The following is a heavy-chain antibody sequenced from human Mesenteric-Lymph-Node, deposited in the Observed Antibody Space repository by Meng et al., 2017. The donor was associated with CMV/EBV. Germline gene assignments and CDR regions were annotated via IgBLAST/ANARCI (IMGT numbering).Heavy chain of an antibody. V-gene: IGHV7-4-1*02. Sequence: ASGYTLTSYAMNWVRQAPGQGLEWMGWINANTGNPTYAQGFTGRFVFSLDTSVSTAYLQISSLKAEDTAVYYCARVGSGYDLGSSDYWGQGTLVTVSS. CDR1: GYTLTSYA. CDR2: INANTGNP. CDR3: ARVGSGYDLGSSDY. D-gene: IGHD5-12*01. J-gene: IGHJ4*02.